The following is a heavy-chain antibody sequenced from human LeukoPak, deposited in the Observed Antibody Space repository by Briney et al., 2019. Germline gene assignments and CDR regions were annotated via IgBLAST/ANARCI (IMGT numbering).Heavy chain of an antibody. D-gene: IGHD4-17*01. CDR3: AKDLFATTVTTADY. Sequence: GGSLRLSCAASGFTFSDYYMSWIRQAPGKGLEWVSYISSSGNTIYYADSVKGRFTISRDNSKNTLYLQMNSLRAEDTAVYYCAKDLFATTVTTADYWGQGTLVTVSS. CDR1: GFTFSDYY. J-gene: IGHJ4*02. CDR2: ISSSGNTI. V-gene: IGHV3-11*04.